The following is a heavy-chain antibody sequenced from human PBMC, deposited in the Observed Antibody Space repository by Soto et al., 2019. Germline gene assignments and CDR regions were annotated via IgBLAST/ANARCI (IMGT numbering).Heavy chain of an antibody. D-gene: IGHD2-2*01. CDR3: ARDRGYCSSTSCYRLYYYYGMDV. CDR2: IIPIFGTA. Sequence: QVQLVQSGAEVKKPGSSVKVSCKASGGTFSSYAISWVRQAPGQGLEWMGGIIPIFGTANYAQKFQGRVTITADKSTSTAYMELSSRRSEDTAVYYCARDRGYCSSTSCYRLYYYYGMDVWGQGTTVTVSS. J-gene: IGHJ6*02. CDR1: GGTFSSYA. V-gene: IGHV1-69*06.